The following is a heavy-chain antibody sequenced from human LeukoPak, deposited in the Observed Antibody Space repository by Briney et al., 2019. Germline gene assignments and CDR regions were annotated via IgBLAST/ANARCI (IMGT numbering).Heavy chain of an antibody. Sequence: ASVKVSCKASGYTFTSYGISWVRQAPGQGLECMGWISAYNGNTNYAQKLQGRVTMTTDTSTSTAYMELRSLRSDDTAVYYCARLVRERWNGDYGDYWGQGTLVTVSS. V-gene: IGHV1-18*01. J-gene: IGHJ4*02. CDR3: ARLVRERWNGDYGDY. CDR2: ISAYNGNT. D-gene: IGHD4/OR15-4a*01. CDR1: GYTFTSYG.